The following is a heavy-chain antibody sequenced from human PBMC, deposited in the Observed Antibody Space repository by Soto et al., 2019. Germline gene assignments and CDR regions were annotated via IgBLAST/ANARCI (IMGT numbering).Heavy chain of an antibody. Sequence: SETLSLTCTVSGGSISRGGYYWSWIRQHPGKGLEGIGYIYYSGSTYYNPSLKSRVTISVDTSKNQFSLKLSSVTAADTAVYYCARASYYDPADYWGQGTLVT. D-gene: IGHD3-22*01. CDR1: GGSISRGGYY. J-gene: IGHJ4*02. CDR3: ARASYYDPADY. V-gene: IGHV4-31*03. CDR2: IYYSGST.